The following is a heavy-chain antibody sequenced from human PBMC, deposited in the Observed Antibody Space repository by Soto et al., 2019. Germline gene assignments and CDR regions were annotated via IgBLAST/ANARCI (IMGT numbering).Heavy chain of an antibody. CDR1: GFTFSSYA. Sequence: QVQLVESGGGVVQPGRSLRLSCAASGFTFSSYAMHWVRQAPGKGLEWVAVISYDGSNKYYADTVKGRFTISRDNSKNTLYMQMNHLRAEDKAVYYCARDLVMGSSSWLYYCYDGMDVWGQGTTVTVSS. D-gene: IGHD6-13*01. V-gene: IGHV3-30-3*01. CDR3: ARDLVMGSSSWLYYCYDGMDV. J-gene: IGHJ6*02. CDR2: ISYDGSNK.